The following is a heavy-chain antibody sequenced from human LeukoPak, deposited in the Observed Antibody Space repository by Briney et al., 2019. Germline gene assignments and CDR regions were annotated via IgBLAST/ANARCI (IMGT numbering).Heavy chain of an antibody. CDR3: ARAPGDLYAFDI. V-gene: IGHV4-59*01. CDR2: IYYSGST. J-gene: IGHJ3*02. CDR1: GDSISSYY. Sequence: SETLSLTCTVSGDSISSYYWSWIRQPPGKGLEWIGYIYYSGSTNYNPSLKSRVTISVDTSKNQFSLKLSSVTAADTAVYYCARAPGDLYAFDIWGQGTMVTVSS. D-gene: IGHD7-27*01.